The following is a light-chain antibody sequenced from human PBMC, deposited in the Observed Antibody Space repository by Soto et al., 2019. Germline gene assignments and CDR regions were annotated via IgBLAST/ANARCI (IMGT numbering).Light chain of an antibody. CDR1: QSVSSN. J-gene: IGKJ5*01. CDR3: QQYNNWPPSIT. V-gene: IGKV3-15*01. CDR2: GAS. Sequence: EILMAQSSAPLSLAPREKAPLSCRARQSVSSNLAWYQQKPGQAPRLLIYGASTRATGIPARFSGSGSGTEFTLTISSLQSEDFAVYYCQQYNNWPPSITFGQGTRLEIK.